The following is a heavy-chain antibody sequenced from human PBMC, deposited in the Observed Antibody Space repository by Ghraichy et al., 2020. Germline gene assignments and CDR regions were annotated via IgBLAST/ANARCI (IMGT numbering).Heavy chain of an antibody. Sequence: SETLSLTCAVSGGSISSSNWWSWVRQPPGKGLEWIGEIYHSGSTNYNPSLKSRVTISVDKSKNQFSLKLSSVTAADTAVYYCARRRLLWFGELSNYYYGMDVWGQGTTVTVSS. V-gene: IGHV4-4*02. CDR1: GGSISSSNW. D-gene: IGHD3-10*01. CDR3: ARRRLLWFGELSNYYYGMDV. J-gene: IGHJ6*02. CDR2: IYHSGST.